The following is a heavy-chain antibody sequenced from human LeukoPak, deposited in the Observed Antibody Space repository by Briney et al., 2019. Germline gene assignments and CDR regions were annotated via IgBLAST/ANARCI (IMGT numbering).Heavy chain of an antibody. J-gene: IGHJ4*02. CDR2: ISAYNGNT. V-gene: IGHV1-18*01. Sequence: ASVKVSCKASGYTFTSYGISWVRQAPGQGLEWMGWISAYNGNTNYAQKLQGRVTMTTDTSTSTAYMELRSPRSDDTAVYYCARDLHDVIAAAAGSCGYWGQGTLVTVSS. CDR1: GYTFTSYG. CDR3: ARDLHDVIAAAAGSCGY. D-gene: IGHD6-13*01.